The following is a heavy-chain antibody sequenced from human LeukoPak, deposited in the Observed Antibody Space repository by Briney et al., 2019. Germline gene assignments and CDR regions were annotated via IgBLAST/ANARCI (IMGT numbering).Heavy chain of an antibody. CDR3: ARHHRNYYGSGSPPRYFDY. J-gene: IGHJ4*02. Sequence: PSETLSLTCTVSGGSISSSSYYWGWIRQPPGKGPEWIGSIYYSGSTYYNPSLKSRVTISVDTSKNQFSLKLSSVTAADTAVYYCARHHRNYYGSGSPPRYFDYWGQGTLVTVSS. D-gene: IGHD3-10*01. V-gene: IGHV4-39*01. CDR1: GGSISSSSYY. CDR2: IYYSGST.